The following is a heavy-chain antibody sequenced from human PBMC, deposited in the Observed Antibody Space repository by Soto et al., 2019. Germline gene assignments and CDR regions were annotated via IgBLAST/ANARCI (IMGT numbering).Heavy chain of an antibody. CDR3: ARGLYDDCWSGYPEGSWFDP. D-gene: IGHD3-3*01. V-gene: IGHV1-18*01. CDR1: GYTFTSYG. J-gene: IGHJ5*02. CDR2: ISAYNGNT. Sequence: ASVKVSCKASGYTFTSYGISWVRQAPGQGLEWMGWISAYNGNTNYAQKFQGRVTMTRNTSISTAYMELSSLRSEDTAVYYCARGLYDDCWSGYPEGSWFDPWGQGTLVTVSS.